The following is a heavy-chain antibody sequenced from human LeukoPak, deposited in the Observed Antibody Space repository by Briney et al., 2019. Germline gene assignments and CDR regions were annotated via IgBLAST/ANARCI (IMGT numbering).Heavy chain of an antibody. Sequence: GGSLRLSCAASGFTVYNNGLSWFRQAPGKGLEWVSDIRGGGNTYYAESVKGRFTISRDNSKNTLYLQMNSLKTEDTAVYYCTTAPGNYYYDSSGYYYYFDYWGQGTLVTVSS. CDR3: TTAPGNYYYDSSGYYYYFDY. CDR1: GFTVYNNG. D-gene: IGHD3-22*01. J-gene: IGHJ4*02. CDR2: IRGGGNT. V-gene: IGHV3-23*01.